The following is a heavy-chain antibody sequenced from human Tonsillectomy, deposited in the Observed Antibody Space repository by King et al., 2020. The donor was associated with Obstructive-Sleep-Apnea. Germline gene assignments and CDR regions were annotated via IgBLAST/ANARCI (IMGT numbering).Heavy chain of an antibody. CDR1: GYTFTSYG. D-gene: IGHD3-9*01. V-gene: IGHV1-18*01. J-gene: IGHJ6*02. CDR3: ARDDYDILTGYPVLGMDV. Sequence: QLVQSGAEVKEPGASVKVSCKASGYTFTSYGISWVRQAPGQGLEWMGWISAFNGKTNYAQILQGRVTMTTDTSTSTAYMELRSLRSDDTAVYYCARDDYDILTGYPVLGMDVWGQGTTVTVSS. CDR2: ISAFNGKT.